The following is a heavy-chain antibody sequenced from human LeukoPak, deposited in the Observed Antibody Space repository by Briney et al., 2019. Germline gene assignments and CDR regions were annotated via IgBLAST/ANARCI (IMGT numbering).Heavy chain of an antibody. CDR2: ISGSGGST. Sequence: PGGSLRLSCAASGFTFSSYAMSWVRQAPGKGLEWVSAISGSGGSTYYADSVKGRFTISRDNSKNTLYLQMNSLRAEDTAVYYCAKVGIQLWLRGPYNWFDPWGQGTLVTVSS. J-gene: IGHJ5*02. D-gene: IGHD5-18*01. CDR1: GFTFSSYA. V-gene: IGHV3-23*01. CDR3: AKVGIQLWLRGPYNWFDP.